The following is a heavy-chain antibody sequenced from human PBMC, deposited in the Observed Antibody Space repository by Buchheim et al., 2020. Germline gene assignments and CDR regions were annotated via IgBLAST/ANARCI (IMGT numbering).Heavy chain of an antibody. CDR3: ARDIRVSDSWSFDY. CDR2: IYPGDSDT. D-gene: IGHD6-13*01. CDR1: GYSFTSYW. V-gene: IGHV5-51*01. J-gene: IGHJ4*02. Sequence: EVQLVQSGAAVKKPGESLKISCKGSGYSFTSYWIGWVRQMPGKGLEWMGIIYPGDSDTRYSPSFQGQVNISADKSIRPAYPQWSSLKVSDTAMYYCARDIRVSDSWSFDYWGQGTL.